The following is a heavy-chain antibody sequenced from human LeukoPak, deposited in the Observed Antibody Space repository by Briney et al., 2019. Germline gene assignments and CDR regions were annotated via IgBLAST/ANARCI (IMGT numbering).Heavy chain of an antibody. CDR2: INPSGGST. Sequence: ASVKVSCKASGYTFTSYYMHWVRHAPGQGLEWMGIINPSGGSTSYAQKFQGRVTVTRDTSTSTVHMELSGLGSEDTAVYYCARDQEAFDYWGQGTLVTVSS. CDR1: GYTFTSYY. V-gene: IGHV1-46*01. J-gene: IGHJ4*02. CDR3: ARDQEAFDY.